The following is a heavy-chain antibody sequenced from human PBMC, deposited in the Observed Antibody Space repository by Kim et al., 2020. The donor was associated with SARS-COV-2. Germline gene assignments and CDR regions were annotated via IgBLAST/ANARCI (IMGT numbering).Heavy chain of an antibody. CDR2: MNQDGSGK. CDR1: GFTFSGYW. D-gene: IGHD5-12*01. Sequence: GGSLRLSCAASGFTFSGYWMTWYRQAPGRGLEWVANMNQDGSGKYYVDSVKGRFTISRDNAKNSLYLQMNSLRAEDTAVYYCARDDREATGDCWGQGTLVIVSS. V-gene: IGHV3-7*01. CDR3: ARDDREATGDC. J-gene: IGHJ4*02.